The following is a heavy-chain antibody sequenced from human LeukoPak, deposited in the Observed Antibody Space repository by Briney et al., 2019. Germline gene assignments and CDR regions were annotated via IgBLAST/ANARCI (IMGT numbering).Heavy chain of an antibody. CDR1: GGSISSSSYY. CDR2: IYYSGST. D-gene: IGHD2-8*02. V-gene: IGHV4-39*01. CDR3: ARPIPPGGGGEDAFDI. J-gene: IGHJ3*02. Sequence: PSETLSLTCTVSGGSISSSSYYWGWIRQPPGKGLEWIGSIYYSGSTYYNPSLKSRVTISVDTSKNQFSLKLSSVTAADTAVYYCARPIPPGGGGEDAFDIWGQGTMVTVSS.